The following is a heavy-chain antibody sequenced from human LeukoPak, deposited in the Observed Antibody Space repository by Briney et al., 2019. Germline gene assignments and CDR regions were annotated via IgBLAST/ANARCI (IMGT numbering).Heavy chain of an antibody. CDR2: IYPSDSDT. CDR3: ARRVAYNYAFDF. Sequence: GESLKISCKSSGYSFTSYWIAWVRQMPGKGLEWMGIIYPSDSDTTYSPSFQGQVTISVDKSISTAYLQWSSLKASDTAMYYCARRVAYNYAFDFWGQGTLVTVSS. J-gene: IGHJ4*02. D-gene: IGHD5-18*01. CDR1: GYSFTSYW. V-gene: IGHV5-51*01.